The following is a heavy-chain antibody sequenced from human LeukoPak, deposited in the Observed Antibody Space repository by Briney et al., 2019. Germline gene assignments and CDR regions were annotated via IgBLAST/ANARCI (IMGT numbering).Heavy chain of an antibody. V-gene: IGHV3-21*01. CDR1: GFTFSSYS. CDR2: ISSSSSYI. J-gene: IGHJ4*02. D-gene: IGHD2-2*02. CDR3: ARDVIVKYQLLYPPSYYFDY. Sequence: GGSLRLSCAASGFTFSSYSMNWVRRAPGKGLEWVSSISSSSSYIYYADSVKGRFTISRDNAKNSLYLQMNSLRAEDTAVYYCARDVIVKYQLLYPPSYYFDYWGQGTLVTVSS.